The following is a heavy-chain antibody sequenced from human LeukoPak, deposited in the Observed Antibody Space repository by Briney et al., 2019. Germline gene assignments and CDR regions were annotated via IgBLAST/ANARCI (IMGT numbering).Heavy chain of an antibody. J-gene: IGHJ4*02. D-gene: IGHD6-6*01. CDR2: INPTVGST. V-gene: IGHV1-46*01. CDR3: ARGRIAARLRAPPYYFDY. CDR1: GYTFTSYY. Sequence: GASVKVSCKASGYTFTSYYMHWVRQAPGQGLEWMGIINPTVGSTSYAQKFQGRVTMIRDMSTSTVYMELSSLRYEDTAVYYCARGRIAARLRAPPYYFDYWGQGTLVTVSS.